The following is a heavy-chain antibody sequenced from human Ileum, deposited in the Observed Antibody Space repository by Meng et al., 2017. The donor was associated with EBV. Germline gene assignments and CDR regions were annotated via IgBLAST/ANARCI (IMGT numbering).Heavy chain of an antibody. V-gene: IGHV4-39*01. Sequence: PSATPPLPAAVSGAPIDSSSYYWGWIRQPPGKGLEWIGSIYYSGRTYYNPSLKSRVTISVDTSKNQFSLKLSSVTAADTAVYYCARPIAAAGWFDPWGQGTLVTVSS. D-gene: IGHD6-13*01. CDR2: IYYSGRT. J-gene: IGHJ5*02. CDR1: GAPIDSSSYY. CDR3: ARPIAAAGWFDP.